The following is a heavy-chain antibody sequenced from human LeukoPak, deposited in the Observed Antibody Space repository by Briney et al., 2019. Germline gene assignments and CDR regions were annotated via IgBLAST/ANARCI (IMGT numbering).Heavy chain of an antibody. D-gene: IGHD4-17*01. CDR3: ARDTVTTSFYFDY. V-gene: IGHV3-30*03. J-gene: IGHJ4*02. Sequence: GGSLRLSCAASGFTFSSYGMHWVRQAPGKGLEWVAFISFDGRTQDYADSVKGRFTISTDSYRNTLYLQMNSLRAEDTAVYYCARDTVTTSFYFDYWGQGTLVSVSS. CDR2: ISFDGRTQ. CDR1: GFTFSSYG.